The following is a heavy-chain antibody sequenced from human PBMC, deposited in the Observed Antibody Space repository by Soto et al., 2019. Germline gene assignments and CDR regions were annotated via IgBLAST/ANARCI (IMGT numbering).Heavy chain of an antibody. V-gene: IGHV4-39*01. CDR1: GGSISSSSYY. J-gene: IGHJ5*02. CDR3: ARHRQQGLRRGKYSWFDP. Sequence: LSLTCTVSGGSISSSSYYWGWIRQPPGKGLEWIGSIYYSGSTYYNPSLKSRVTISVDTSKNQFSLKLSSVTAADTAVYYCARHRQQGLRRGKYSWFDPWGQGTLVTSPQ. CDR2: IYYSGST.